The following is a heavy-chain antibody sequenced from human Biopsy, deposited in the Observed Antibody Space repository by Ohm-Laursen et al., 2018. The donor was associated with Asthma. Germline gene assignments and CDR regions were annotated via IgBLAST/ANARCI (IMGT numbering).Heavy chain of an antibody. D-gene: IGHD3-3*02. V-gene: IGHV3-7*01. CDR3: ARTFHFWSPYHAEHYQL. CDR2: IKHDGSEN. CDR1: GFTFGDYW. Sequence: SLRLSCSAPGFTFGDYWMSWVRQVPGRGLEWVANIKHDGSENNHVDSLKGRFTISRDNAKNSLYLQMNSLRAEDTAVYYRARTFHFWSPYHAEHYQLWGQGTLVTVSS. J-gene: IGHJ1*01.